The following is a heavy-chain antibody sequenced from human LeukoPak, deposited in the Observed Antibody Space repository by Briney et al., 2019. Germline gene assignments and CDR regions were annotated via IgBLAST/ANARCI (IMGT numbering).Heavy chain of an antibody. D-gene: IGHD3-3*01. CDR1: GFTFDDYA. CDR2: ISWNSGSI. V-gene: IGHV3-9*01. Sequence: GGSLRLSCAASGFTFDDYAMHWVRHAPGKGREWVSGISWNSGSIVYADSVKGRFTISRDNAKNYLYLQMNSPRAEDTAVYYCAKDLRFGVVNYFDYWGQGTLVTVSS. CDR3: AKDLRFGVVNYFDY. J-gene: IGHJ4*02.